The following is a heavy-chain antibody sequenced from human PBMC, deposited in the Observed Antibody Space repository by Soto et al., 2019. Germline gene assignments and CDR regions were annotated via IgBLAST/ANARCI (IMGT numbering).Heavy chain of an antibody. Sequence: GASVKVSCKASGYTFTSYYTHWVRQAPGQGLEWMGIINPSGGSTSYAQKFQGRVTMTRDTSTSTVYMELSSLRSEDTAVYYCAREFRTDSPYYYYGMDVWGQGTTVTVSS. J-gene: IGHJ6*02. D-gene: IGHD2-2*01. V-gene: IGHV1-46*01. CDR3: AREFRTDSPYYYYGMDV. CDR1: GYTFTSYY. CDR2: INPSGGST.